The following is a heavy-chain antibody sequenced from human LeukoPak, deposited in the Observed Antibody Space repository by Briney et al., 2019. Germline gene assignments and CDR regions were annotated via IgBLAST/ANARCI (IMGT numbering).Heavy chain of an antibody. CDR2: IYHSGST. V-gene: IGHV4-30-2*01. J-gene: IGHJ4*02. CDR1: GGSISSGGYY. CDR3: ARGKQWLGGEGIDY. D-gene: IGHD6-19*01. Sequence: SETLSLTCTVSGGSISSGGYYWSWIRQPPGKGLEWIGYIYHSGSTYYNPSLKSRVTISVDRSKNQFSLKLSSVTAADTAVYYCARGKQWLGGEGIDYWGQGTLVTVSS.